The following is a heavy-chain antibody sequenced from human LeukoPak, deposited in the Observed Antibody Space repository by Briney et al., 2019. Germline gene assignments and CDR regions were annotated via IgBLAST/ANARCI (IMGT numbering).Heavy chain of an antibody. V-gene: IGHV3-66*01. J-gene: IGHJ4*02. CDR2: FYASGGT. CDR1: GFSVSSNY. CDR3: AAKGNGYTGIYVFAH. D-gene: IGHD5-12*01. Sequence: GGSLRLSCEASGFSVSSNYMSWVRQAPGKGLEWVSVFYASGGTYYTDSVKGRFTISRDTSTNSLYLQMNSLRAEDTAVYFCAAKGNGYTGIYVFAHWGQGTLVTVSS.